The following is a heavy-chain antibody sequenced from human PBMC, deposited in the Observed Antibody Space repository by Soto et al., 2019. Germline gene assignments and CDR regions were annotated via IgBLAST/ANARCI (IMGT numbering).Heavy chain of an antibody. CDR1: GFTFSTYA. V-gene: IGHV3-23*01. CDR3: AKLSSGSGVSVPDAINY. Sequence: GGSLRLSCAASGFTFSTYAMSWVRQAPGKGLEWVSGITGSGGSTYYADSVKGRFTISRDNSKNTLYLQMNSLRAEDTAVYYCAKLSSGSGVSVPDAINYWGQGTLVTVSS. J-gene: IGHJ4*02. CDR2: ITGSGGST. D-gene: IGHD2-2*01.